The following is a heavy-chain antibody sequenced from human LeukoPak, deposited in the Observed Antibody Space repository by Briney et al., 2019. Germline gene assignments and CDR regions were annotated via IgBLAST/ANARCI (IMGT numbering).Heavy chain of an antibody. CDR1: GGSISSGSYY. D-gene: IGHD2-2*01. CDR2: IYTSGST. V-gene: IGHV4-61*02. J-gene: IGHJ5*02. CDR3: ARVVVVPAANLNDNWFDP. Sequence: SETLSLTCTVSGGSISSGSYYWSWVRQPAGKGLERIGRIYTSGSTNYNPSLKSRVTISVDTSKNQFSLKLSSVTAADTAVYYCARVVVVPAANLNDNWFDPWGQGTLVTVSS.